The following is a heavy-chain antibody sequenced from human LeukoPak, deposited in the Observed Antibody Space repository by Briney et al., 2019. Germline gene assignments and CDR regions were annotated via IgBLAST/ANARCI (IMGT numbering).Heavy chain of an antibody. CDR1: GFTFSSYW. CDR3: AKDAGDGYPQVYYFDY. Sequence: PGGSLRLSCAASGFTFSSYWMSWVRQAPGKGLEWVSGISWNSGSIGYADSVKGRFTIPRDNAKNSLYLQMNSLRAEDTALYYCAKDAGDGYPQVYYFDYWGQGTLVTVSS. CDR2: ISWNSGSI. D-gene: IGHD5-24*01. V-gene: IGHV3-9*01. J-gene: IGHJ4*02.